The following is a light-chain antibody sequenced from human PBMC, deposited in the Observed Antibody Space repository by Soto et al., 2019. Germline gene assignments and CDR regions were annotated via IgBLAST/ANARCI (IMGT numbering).Light chain of an antibody. CDR3: SSYAGSNTFV. CDR2: EVT. Sequence: QSVLTQPPSASGSPGQSVTISCTGAISDVGGYNYVSWFQQHPGKAPKLLIYEVTNRPSGVPDRFSGSKSDNTASLTASGLQAEDEADYYCSSYAGSNTFVFGTGTKLTVL. J-gene: IGLJ1*01. CDR1: ISDVGGYNY. V-gene: IGLV2-8*01.